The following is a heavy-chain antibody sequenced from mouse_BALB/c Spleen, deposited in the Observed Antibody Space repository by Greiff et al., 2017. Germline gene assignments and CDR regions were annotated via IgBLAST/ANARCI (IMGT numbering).Heavy chain of an antibody. V-gene: IGHV1-55*01. CDR3: ARGGYDWFAY. D-gene: IGHD2-14*01. CDR2: IYPGSGST. CDR1: GYNFTSYW. J-gene: IGHJ3*01. Sequence: QVQLQQPGAELVKPGTSVKLSCKASGYNFTSYWINWVKLRPGQGLEWIGDIYPGSGSTNYNEKFKSKATLTVDTSSSTAYMQLSSLASEDSALYYCARGGYDWFAYWGQGTLVTVSA.